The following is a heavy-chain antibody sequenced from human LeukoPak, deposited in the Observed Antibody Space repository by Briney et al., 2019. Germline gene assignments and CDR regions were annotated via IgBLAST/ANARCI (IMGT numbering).Heavy chain of an antibody. CDR2: ISSSGSTI. V-gene: IGHV3-11*04. CDR1: GFTFSDYY. J-gene: IGHJ6*03. Sequence: PGGSLRLSCAASGFTFSDYYMSWIRQAPGKGLEWVSYISSSGSTIYYADSVKGRFTISRGNAKNSLYLKMNSLRAEDTAVYYCARDDDKYYMDVWGKGTTVTVSS. CDR3: ARDDDKYYMDV.